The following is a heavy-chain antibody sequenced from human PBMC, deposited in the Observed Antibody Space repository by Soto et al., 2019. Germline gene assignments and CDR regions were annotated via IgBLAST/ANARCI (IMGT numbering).Heavy chain of an antibody. V-gene: IGHV1-18*01. CDR2: ISAYNGNT. J-gene: IGHJ4*02. Sequence: QVQLVQSGAEVKKPGASVKVSCKVSGYTFTSYGISWVRQAPGQGLEWMGWISAYNGNTNYAQKFQGRVTMTTDTSKSTGYVELRRLRSDDTAVYYCARPGDCSRTSCLYYFDYWGQGTLVTVSS. CDR1: GYTFTSYG. D-gene: IGHD2-2*01. CDR3: ARPGDCSRTSCLYYFDY.